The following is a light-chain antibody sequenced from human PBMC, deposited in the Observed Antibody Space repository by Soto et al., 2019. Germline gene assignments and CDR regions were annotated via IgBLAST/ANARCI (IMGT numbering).Light chain of an antibody. CDR2: GAS. V-gene: IGKV3-20*01. J-gene: IGKJ3*01. Sequence: EIVLAQSRGTLSLSPGERATLSCRASQSVSRSYLAWHQQKPGQAPRLLIYGASSSATGIPDRFTGRGSGTDFTLPINGLRREHFAVYYCQQDGSAPPITVGPGT. CDR3: QQDGSAPPIT. CDR1: QSVSRSY.